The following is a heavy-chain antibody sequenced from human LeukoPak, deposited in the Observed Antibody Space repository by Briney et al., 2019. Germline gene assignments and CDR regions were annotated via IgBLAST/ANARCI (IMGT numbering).Heavy chain of an antibody. J-gene: IGHJ6*02. CDR1: GGSISNYF. D-gene: IGHD6-19*01. CDR3: ARAPPWYSSGWYFANYYYYGMDV. Sequence: PSETLSLTCTVSGGSISNYFWSWIRQPPGKGLEWIGYIYYSGSTNYNPSLKSRVTISVDTSKNQFSLKLSSVTAADTAVYYCARAPPWYSSGWYFANYYYYGMDVWGQGTTVTVSS. CDR2: IYYSGST. V-gene: IGHV4-59*01.